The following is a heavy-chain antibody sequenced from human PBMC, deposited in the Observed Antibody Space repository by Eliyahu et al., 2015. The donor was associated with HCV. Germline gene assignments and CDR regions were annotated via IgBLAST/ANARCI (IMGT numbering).Heavy chain of an antibody. J-gene: IGHJ6*03. D-gene: IGHD6-6*01. CDR3: ARDGGASSSYMDV. Sequence: QVQLVESGGGVVQPGRSLRLSCAASGFTFSSYGMHWVRQAPGKGLGWVAVIWYDGSNKYYADSVKGRFTISRDNSKNTLYLQMNSLRAEDTAVYYCARDGGASSSYMDVWGKGTTVTVSS. CDR1: GFTFSSYG. CDR2: IWYDGSNK. V-gene: IGHV3-33*01.